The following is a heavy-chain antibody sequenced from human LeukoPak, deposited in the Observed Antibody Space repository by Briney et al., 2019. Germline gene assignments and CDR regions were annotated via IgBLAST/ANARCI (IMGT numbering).Heavy chain of an antibody. V-gene: IGHV3-9*01. CDR1: GFTFDDYA. CDR3: AKVSVAGRSSNY. CDR2: ISWNSGSI. J-gene: IGHJ4*02. Sequence: GGSLRLSCAASGFTFDDYAMHWVRQAPGKGLEWVSGISWNSGSIGYADSVKGRFTISRDNAKNSLYLQMNSLRAEDTAVYYCAKVSVAGRSSNYWGQGTLVTVSS. D-gene: IGHD6-19*01.